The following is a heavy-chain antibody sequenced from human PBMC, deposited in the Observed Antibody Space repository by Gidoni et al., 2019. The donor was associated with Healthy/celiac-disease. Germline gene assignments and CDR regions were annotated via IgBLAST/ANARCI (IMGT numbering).Heavy chain of an antibody. V-gene: IGHV4-39*01. CDR2: IYYSGST. CDR1: SSYY. CDR3: ASRTTVVIGYFQH. D-gene: IGHD4-17*01. Sequence: QLQLQESGPGLVKPSETLSLSSSYYWGWIRQPPGKGLEWTGSIYYSGSTYYNPSLKSRVTISVDTSKNQFSLKLSSVTAADTAVYYCASRTTVVIGYFQHWGQGTLVTVSS. J-gene: IGHJ1*01.